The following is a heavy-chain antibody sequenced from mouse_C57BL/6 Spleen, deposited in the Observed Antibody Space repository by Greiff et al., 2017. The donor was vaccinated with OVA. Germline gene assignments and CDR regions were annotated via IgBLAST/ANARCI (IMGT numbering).Heavy chain of an antibody. V-gene: IGHV1-54*01. CDR1: GYAFTNYL. Sequence: VKLQQSGAELVRPGTSVKVSCKASGYAFTNYLIEWVKQRPGQGLEWIGVINPGSGGTNYNEKFKGKATLTADKSSSTAYMQLSSLTSEDSAVYFCARDSDYDVAMDYWGQGTSVTVSS. CDR3: ARDSDYDVAMDY. J-gene: IGHJ4*01. CDR2: INPGSGGT. D-gene: IGHD2-4*01.